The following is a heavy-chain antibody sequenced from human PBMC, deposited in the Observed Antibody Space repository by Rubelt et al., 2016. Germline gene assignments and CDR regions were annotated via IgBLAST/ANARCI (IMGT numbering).Heavy chain of an antibody. Sequence: ASGFVFSSYAMSWVRQAPGKGLEWVSGTSGDGKNKYYADSVRGRFTISRDNSKNTLDLHMDSLRAEDTAVYYCAREATVAGTDDAFDIWGQGTMVTVSS. D-gene: IGHD6-19*01. CDR3: AREATVAGTDDAFDI. J-gene: IGHJ3*02. CDR2: TSGDGKNK. V-gene: IGHV3-23*01. CDR1: GFVFSSYA.